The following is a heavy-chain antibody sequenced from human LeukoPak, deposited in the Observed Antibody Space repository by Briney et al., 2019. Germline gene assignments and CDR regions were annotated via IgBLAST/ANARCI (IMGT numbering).Heavy chain of an antibody. CDR3: ARGEPYGPMDY. Sequence: PSETLSLTCAVYGGSFSGYYWSWIRQPPGKGLEWIGEINHSGSTNYNPSLKSRVTISVDTYKNQFSLKLSSVTAADKAVYYCARGEPYGPMDYWGQGTLVTVSS. D-gene: IGHD4-17*01. CDR2: INHSGST. J-gene: IGHJ4*02. V-gene: IGHV4-34*01. CDR1: GGSFSGYY.